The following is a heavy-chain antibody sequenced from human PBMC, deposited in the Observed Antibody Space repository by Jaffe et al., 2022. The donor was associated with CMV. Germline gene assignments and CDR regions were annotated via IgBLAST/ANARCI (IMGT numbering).Heavy chain of an antibody. CDR1: GGSFSGYY. D-gene: IGHD5-18*01. J-gene: IGHJ5*02. Sequence: QVQLQQWGAGLLKPSETLSLTCAVYGGSFSGYYWSWIRQPPGKGLEWIGEINHSGSTNYNPSLKSRVTISVDTSKNQFSLKLSSVTAADTAVYYCAKERGGYRLGGLRKRVLGFDPWGQGTLVTVSS. CDR3: AKERGGYRLGGLRKRVLGFDP. V-gene: IGHV4-34*01. CDR2: INHSGST.